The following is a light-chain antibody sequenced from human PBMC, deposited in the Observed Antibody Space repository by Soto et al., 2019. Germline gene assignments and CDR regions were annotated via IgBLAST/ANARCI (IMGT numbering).Light chain of an antibody. CDR3: QQRDSSPPNT. Sequence: EVVLTQSPATLSLSPGERATLSCRASQSVSNYLAWYQQKPGHPPRLLIYDASYRATGIPARFSGSGSGTDFTLTISSLEPEDFAVYYCQQRDSSPPNTFGQGTKLEIK. V-gene: IGKV3-11*01. CDR1: QSVSNY. J-gene: IGKJ5*01. CDR2: DAS.